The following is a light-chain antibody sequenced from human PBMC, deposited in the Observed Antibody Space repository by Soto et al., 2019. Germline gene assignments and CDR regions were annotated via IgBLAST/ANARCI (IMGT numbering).Light chain of an antibody. Sequence: QSALTQPASVSGSPGQSITISCTGTSSDVGSHNLVSWYQQHPGQAPKLMIYEVSKRPLGVSARFSASKSGNTASLTISGLQAEAEAHYYGCSYGGSRAVFGGGTQLTVL. CDR3: CSYGGSRAV. CDR1: SSDVGSHNL. CDR2: EVS. J-gene: IGLJ7*01. V-gene: IGLV2-23*02.